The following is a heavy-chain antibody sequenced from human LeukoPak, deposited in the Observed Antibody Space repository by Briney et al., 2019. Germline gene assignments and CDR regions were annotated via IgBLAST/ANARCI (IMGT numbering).Heavy chain of an antibody. V-gene: IGHV3-21*04. Sequence: GGSLRLSCAASGFTFSSYSMNWVRQAPGKGLEWVSSISSSSSYIYYADSVKGRFTISRDNAKNSLYLQMNSLRAEDTAVYYCAKDHVAHFFHWYFDLWGRGTLVTVSS. CDR1: GFTFSSYS. J-gene: IGHJ2*01. CDR3: AKDHVAHFFHWYFDL. CDR2: ISSSSSYI. D-gene: IGHD5-12*01.